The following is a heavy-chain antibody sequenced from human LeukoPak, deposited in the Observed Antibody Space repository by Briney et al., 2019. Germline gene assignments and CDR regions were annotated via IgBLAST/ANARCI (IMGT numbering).Heavy chain of an antibody. CDR3: ARDGVWWKAADY. CDR1: GGSISSYY. J-gene: IGHJ4*02. CDR2: IYSGGST. D-gene: IGHD2-8*02. Sequence: ETLSLTCTVSGGSISSYYMSWVRQAPGKGLEWVSVIYSGGSTYYADSVKGRFTISRDNSKNTLYLQMNSLRAEDTAVYYCARDGVWWKAADYWGQGTLVTVSS. V-gene: IGHV3-53*01.